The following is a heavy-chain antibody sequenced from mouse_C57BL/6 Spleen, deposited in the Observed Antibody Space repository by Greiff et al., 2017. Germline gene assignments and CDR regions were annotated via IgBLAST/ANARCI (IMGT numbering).Heavy chain of an antibody. Sequence: EVMLVESGGGLVQPGGSLSLSCAASGFTFTDYYMSWVRQPPGKALEWLVFIRNKANGFTTEYSASVKGRFTISRDNSQSILYLQMNALRAEDSATYYCARSSYYYGRAPLGYWGQGTTLTVSS. J-gene: IGHJ2*01. V-gene: IGHV7-3*01. CDR2: IRNKANGFTT. D-gene: IGHD1-1*01. CDR3: ARSSYYYGRAPLGY. CDR1: GFTFTDYY.